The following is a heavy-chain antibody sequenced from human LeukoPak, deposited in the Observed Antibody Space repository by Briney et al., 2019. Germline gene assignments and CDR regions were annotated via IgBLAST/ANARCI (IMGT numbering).Heavy chain of an antibody. D-gene: IGHD6-13*01. J-gene: IGHJ6*02. Sequence: GGSLRLSCAASGFTVSSNYMSWVRQAPGKGLEWGSVIYSGGSTYNADSVKGRFTISRHNSKNTLYLQMNSLRAEDTAVYYCARDHLATAGPYYGMDVWGQGTTVTVSS. CDR1: GFTVSSNY. V-gene: IGHV3-53*04. CDR3: ARDHLATAGPYYGMDV. CDR2: IYSGGST.